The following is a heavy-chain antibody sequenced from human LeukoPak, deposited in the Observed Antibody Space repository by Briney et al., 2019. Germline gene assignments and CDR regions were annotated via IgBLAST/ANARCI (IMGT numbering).Heavy chain of an antibody. CDR3: ARGVVPAASVNYFDY. Sequence: SETLSLTCTVSDGSINGYYWSWIRQPPGKGLDWIGYMYSGGTTNYSPSLKSRVTISEDMSKNQFSLKLTSVTAADTAVYYCARGVVPAASVNYFDYWGQGTLVTVSS. CDR2: MYSGGTT. J-gene: IGHJ4*02. CDR1: DGSINGYY. V-gene: IGHV4-59*01. D-gene: IGHD2-2*01.